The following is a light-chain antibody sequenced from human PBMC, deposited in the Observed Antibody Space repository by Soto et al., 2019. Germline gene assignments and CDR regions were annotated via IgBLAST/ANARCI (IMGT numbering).Light chain of an antibody. CDR3: SSSAGSNNPYV. Sequence: QSALTQPPSASGSPGQSVTISCTGTSSDVGGYDSVSWYQQHPGKAPKLMIYEVSKRPSGVPDRFSGSKSGNTASLTVSGLQAEDEADYYCSSSAGSNNPYVFGTGTKLTVL. V-gene: IGLV2-8*01. J-gene: IGLJ1*01. CDR2: EVS. CDR1: SSDVGGYDS.